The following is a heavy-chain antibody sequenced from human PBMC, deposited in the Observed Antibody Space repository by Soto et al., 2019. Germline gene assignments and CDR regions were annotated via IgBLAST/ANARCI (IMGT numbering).Heavy chain of an antibody. D-gene: IGHD5-18*01. CDR2: FIAMLGTP. CDR3: ARGAMANFDY. V-gene: IGHV1-69*13. CDR1: GGTFGSQG. J-gene: IGHJ4*02. Sequence: SVKVSCKASGGTFGSQGIAWVRQAPGQGLEWMGGFIAMLGTPTYAKKVQGRATITADESLTSSYLELRSLRSEDTGVYFCARGAMANFDYWGQATLVTVPQ.